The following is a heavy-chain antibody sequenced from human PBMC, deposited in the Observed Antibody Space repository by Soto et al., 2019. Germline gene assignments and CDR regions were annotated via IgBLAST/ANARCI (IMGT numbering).Heavy chain of an antibody. J-gene: IGHJ4*02. CDR2: ISSNGVST. CDR3: VKAGITGTTLSWFDY. CDR1: GFTFSSYA. D-gene: IGHD1-7*01. Sequence: PGGSLRLSCSASGFTFSSYAMHWVRQAPGKGLEYVSAISSNGVSTYYADSVKGRFTISRDNSKNTLYLQMSSLRAEDTAVYYCVKAGITGTTLSWFDYWGQGTLVTVSS. V-gene: IGHV3-64D*06.